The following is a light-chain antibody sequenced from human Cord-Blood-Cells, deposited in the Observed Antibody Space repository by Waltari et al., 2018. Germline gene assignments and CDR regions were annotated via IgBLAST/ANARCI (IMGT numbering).Light chain of an antibody. CDR1: SSDVGGYNY. V-gene: IGLV2-11*01. CDR3: CSYAGSYTYV. CDR2: DVS. J-gene: IGLJ1*01. Sequence: QSALTQPRSVSGSPGQSVTISCTGTSSDVGGYNYVSWYQQQPGKAPKRMIYDVSKRPSGVPDLFSGSKSVNAAALTISGLQAEDEADYYCCSYAGSYTYVFGTGTKVTVL.